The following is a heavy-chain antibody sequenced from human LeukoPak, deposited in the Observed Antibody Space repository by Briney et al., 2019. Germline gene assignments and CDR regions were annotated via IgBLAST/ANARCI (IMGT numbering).Heavy chain of an antibody. CDR2: IKPDGSEK. CDR3: ATRLAVVTVDPFDN. D-gene: IGHD2-21*02. CDR1: GFTFSSFW. V-gene: IGHV3-7*01. J-gene: IGHJ4*02. Sequence: GGSLRLSCAASGFTFSSFWTTWVRQAPGKGLEWVANIKPDGSEKYYVDSVKGRFTISRGNAKNSLYLQMNSQRAEDTAVYYCATRLAVVTVDPFDNWGQGTLVTVSS.